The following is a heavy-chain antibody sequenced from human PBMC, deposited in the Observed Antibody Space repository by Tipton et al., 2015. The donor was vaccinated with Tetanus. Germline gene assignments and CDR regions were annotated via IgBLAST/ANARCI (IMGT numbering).Heavy chain of an antibody. Sequence: QMQLVQSGAEVKKPGASVKVSCKASGYTFTSYGISWVRQAPGQGLEWMGWISAYNGHTNYAQKLQGRVTMTTDTSTSTAYMELRGLRSDDTAVYYWARGIIVGASPVGKLRGMDVWGQGTTVTVSS. D-gene: IGHD1-26*01. J-gene: IGHJ6*02. CDR1: GYTFTSYG. CDR3: ARGIIVGASPVGKLRGMDV. CDR2: ISAYNGHT. V-gene: IGHV1-18*04.